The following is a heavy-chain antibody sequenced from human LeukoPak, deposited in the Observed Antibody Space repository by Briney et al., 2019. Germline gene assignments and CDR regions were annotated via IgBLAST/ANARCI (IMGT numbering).Heavy chain of an antibody. Sequence: PGGSLRLSCAASGFTFSNYWMSWVRQAPGKGLEWVANIKQDGSEKYYVDSVKGWFTISRDNAKNSLYLQMNSLRAEDTALYYCAREAGTGEYWGQGTLVTVSS. J-gene: IGHJ4*02. CDR1: GFTFSNYW. CDR3: AREAGTGEY. V-gene: IGHV3-7*01. CDR2: IKQDGSEK. D-gene: IGHD6-19*01.